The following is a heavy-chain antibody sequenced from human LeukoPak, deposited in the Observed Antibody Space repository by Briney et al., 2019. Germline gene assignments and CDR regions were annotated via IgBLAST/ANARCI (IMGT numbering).Heavy chain of an antibody. D-gene: IGHD2-15*01. V-gene: IGHV3-23*01. CDR3: AKAHVVVVAACDY. CDR2: ITASGNYT. CDR1: GFIFHTYA. J-gene: IGHJ4*02. Sequence: PGGSLRLSCAASGFIFHTYAMSWVRQPPGKGLEWASTITASGNYTAYADSVKGRFTISRDNSKNTLYLQMNSLRAEDTAVYYCAKAHVVVVAACDYWGQGTLVTVSS.